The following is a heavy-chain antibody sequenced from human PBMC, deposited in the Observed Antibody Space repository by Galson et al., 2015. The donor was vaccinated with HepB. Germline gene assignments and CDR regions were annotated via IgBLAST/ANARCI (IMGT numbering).Heavy chain of an antibody. J-gene: IGHJ4*02. CDR2: INNDGSTT. Sequence: SLRLSCAASGFIFNDYWMNWVRQTPGKGLVWVSRINNDGSTTTYAASVKGRFTISRDNAKNTLYLQMNSLRAEDTAVYYCARASRVDYWGQGTLVTVSS. V-gene: IGHV3-74*01. CDR1: GFIFNDYW. CDR3: ARASRVDY.